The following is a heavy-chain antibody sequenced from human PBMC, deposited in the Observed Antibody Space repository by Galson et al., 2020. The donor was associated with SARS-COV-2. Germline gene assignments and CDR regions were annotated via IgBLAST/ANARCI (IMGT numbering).Heavy chain of an antibody. V-gene: IGHV1-2*02. CDR1: GYTFTGYY. Sequence: ASVKVSCKASGYTFTGYYMHWVRQAPGQGLEWMGWINPNSGGTNYAQKFQGRVTMTRDTSISTAYMELSRLRSDDTAVYYCARDHKNRGQYYYGSGSYRPVDYYGMDVWGQGTTVTVSS. CDR2: INPNSGGT. D-gene: IGHD3-10*01. J-gene: IGHJ6*02. CDR3: ARDHKNRGQYYYGSGSYRPVDYYGMDV.